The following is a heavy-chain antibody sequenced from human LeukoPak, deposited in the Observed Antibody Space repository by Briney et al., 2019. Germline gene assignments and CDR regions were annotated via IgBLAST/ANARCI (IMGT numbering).Heavy chain of an antibody. CDR3: ARVIRVVVVAARDDSYYGMDV. Sequence: SVKVCCSASGGTFSSSTISMVRQAPGQGNEWMGRIITSLAIANYAQKFQGRVTIIADKSTSTAYMELSSLRSEDTAVYYCARVIRVVVVAARDDSYYGMDVWGQGTTVTVSS. V-gene: IGHV1-69*02. CDR1: GGTFSSST. D-gene: IGHD2-15*01. J-gene: IGHJ6*02. CDR2: IITSLAIA.